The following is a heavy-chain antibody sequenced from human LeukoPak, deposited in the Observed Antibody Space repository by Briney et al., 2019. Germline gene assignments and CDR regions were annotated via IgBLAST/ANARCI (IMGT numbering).Heavy chain of an antibody. CDR3: ARVRFHSIAAAGTSPYYYYMDV. Sequence: PSETLSLTCTVSGGSISSSSYYWGWIRQPPGKGLEWIGSIYYGGNTYYSPSLKSRVTISVDTSKNQFSLKLTSVTAADTAVYYCARVRFHSIAAAGTSPYYYYMDVWGKGTTVTVSS. V-gene: IGHV4-39*07. CDR1: GGSISSSSYY. CDR2: IYYGGNT. D-gene: IGHD6-13*01. J-gene: IGHJ6*03.